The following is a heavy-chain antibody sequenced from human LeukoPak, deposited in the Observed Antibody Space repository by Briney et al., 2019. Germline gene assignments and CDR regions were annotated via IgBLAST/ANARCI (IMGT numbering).Heavy chain of an antibody. Sequence: GGSLSLSCTASGFAFSSYAMNWVRQAPGKGLEWVSAISGSGGSTYYADSVKGRFTISRDNSKNTLYLQMNSLRAEDTALYYCARVVYDFWSAYDYWGQGTLVTVSS. J-gene: IGHJ4*02. V-gene: IGHV3-23*01. D-gene: IGHD3-3*01. CDR3: ARVVYDFWSAYDY. CDR1: GFAFSSYA. CDR2: ISGSGGST.